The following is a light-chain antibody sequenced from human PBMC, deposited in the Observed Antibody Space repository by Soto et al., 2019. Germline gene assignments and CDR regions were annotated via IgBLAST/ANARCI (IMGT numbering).Light chain of an antibody. V-gene: IGKV1-12*01. CDR3: QQSDYFPVT. Sequence: DIQMTQSPSTLSASVGDKVTISCRASEDVKSRLAWYQQTPGKAPNLLIFHASSLQSGVPSRFSGSGSGTDFTLTISSLEPEDFATYYCQQSDYFPVTFGGGTKVE. J-gene: IGKJ4*01. CDR1: EDVKSR. CDR2: HAS.